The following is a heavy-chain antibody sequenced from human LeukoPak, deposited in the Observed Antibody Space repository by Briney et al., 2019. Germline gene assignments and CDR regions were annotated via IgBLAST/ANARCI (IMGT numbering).Heavy chain of an antibody. CDR1: GFTFSTYA. V-gene: IGHV3-23*01. Sequence: GGSLRLSCAASGFTFSTYAMIWVRQAPGKGLEWVSVIGGSGSYTYYADSVKGRFTISRDNSKDTLYLQMNSLRAEDTAMYYCARDWYDYWGQGTLVTVSS. CDR3: ARDWYDY. J-gene: IGHJ4*02. CDR2: IGGSGSYT. D-gene: IGHD6-13*01.